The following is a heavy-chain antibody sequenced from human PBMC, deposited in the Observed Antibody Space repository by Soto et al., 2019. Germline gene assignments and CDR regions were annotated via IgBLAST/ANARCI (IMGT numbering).Heavy chain of an antibody. Sequence: SETLSLTCAVSGYSISSGYYWGWIRQPPGKGLEWIGSIYHSGSTYYNPSLKSRVTISVDTSKNQFSLKLSSVTAADTAVYYCARTLGRADAFDIWGQGTMVAVSS. CDR3: ARTLGRADAFDI. J-gene: IGHJ3*02. V-gene: IGHV4-38-2*01. CDR2: IYHSGST. CDR1: GYSISSGYY.